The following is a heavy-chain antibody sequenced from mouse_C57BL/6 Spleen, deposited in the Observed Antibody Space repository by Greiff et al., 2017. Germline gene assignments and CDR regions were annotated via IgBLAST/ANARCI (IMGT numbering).Heavy chain of an antibody. V-gene: IGHV1-55*01. D-gene: IGHD3-2*02. CDR3: ALDSSGPRAMDY. Sequence: QVHVKQPGAELVKPGASVKMSCKASGYTFTSYWITWVKQRPGQGLEWIGDIYPGSGSTNYNEKFKSKATLTVDTSSSTAYMQLSSLTSEDSAVYYCALDSSGPRAMDYWGQGTSVTVSS. CDR1: GYTFTSYW. J-gene: IGHJ4*01. CDR2: IYPGSGST.